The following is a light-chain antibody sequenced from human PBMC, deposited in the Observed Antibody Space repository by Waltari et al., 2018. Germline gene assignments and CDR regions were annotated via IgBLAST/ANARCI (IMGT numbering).Light chain of an antibody. CDR3: QQYLTVPVS. J-gene: IGKJ4*01. Sequence: DIVMTQSPDSLAVSLGERATIHCKSSQNILYSSNNKNYLAWYQQKPGQPPTLLIYWASARESGVPDRFSGSGSGTDFTLTISSLQAEDVAVYYCQQYLTVPVSFGGGTKVEIK. CDR1: QNILYSSNNKNY. V-gene: IGKV4-1*01. CDR2: WAS.